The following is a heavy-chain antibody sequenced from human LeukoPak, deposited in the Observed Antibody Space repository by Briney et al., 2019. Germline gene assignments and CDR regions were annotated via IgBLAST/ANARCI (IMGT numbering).Heavy chain of an antibody. V-gene: IGHV4-4*07. Sequence: SETLSLTCTVSGGSIISYYWSWIRQPAGKGLEWIGRIYTSGNTNYSPSLKSRVTMSVDTSDNQFSLNLSSVTAADTAVYYCAREIGRDGYNRSFDYWGQGTLVTVSS. CDR1: GGSIISYY. J-gene: IGHJ4*02. D-gene: IGHD5-24*01. CDR2: IYTSGNT. CDR3: AREIGRDGYNRSFDY.